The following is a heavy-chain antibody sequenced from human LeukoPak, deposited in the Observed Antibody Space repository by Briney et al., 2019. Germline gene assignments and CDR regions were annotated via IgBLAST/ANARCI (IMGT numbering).Heavy chain of an antibody. CDR3: ARDHVPTVLRFLEWDNAFDI. CDR1: GYTFTGYG. D-gene: IGHD3-3*01. V-gene: IGHV1-18*01. CDR2: VSADNGNT. J-gene: IGHJ3*02. Sequence: ASLKLSCKASGYTFTGYGINWVRQAPGQGLEWMGWVSADNGNTNYAQKLQGRVTMTTDTSTSTAYMELRSLRSDDTAVYYCARDHVPTVLRFLEWDNAFDIWGQGTMVTVSS.